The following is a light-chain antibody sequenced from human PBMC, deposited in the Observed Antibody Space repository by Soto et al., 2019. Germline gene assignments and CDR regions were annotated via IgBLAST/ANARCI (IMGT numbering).Light chain of an antibody. J-gene: IGLJ2*01. CDR2: SND. Sequence: QAVVTQPPSASGTPGQRVTISCSGSNSNIGSNAVSWYQQFPGTAPKLLIYSNDQRPSGVPDRFSGSKSGTSASLAISGLQSEDEADYYCSSYAGSNNLVFGGGTKVTVL. CDR3: SSYAGSNNLV. V-gene: IGLV1-44*01. CDR1: NSNIGSNA.